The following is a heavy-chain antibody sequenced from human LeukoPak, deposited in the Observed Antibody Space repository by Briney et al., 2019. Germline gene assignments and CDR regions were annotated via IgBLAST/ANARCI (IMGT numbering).Heavy chain of an antibody. J-gene: IGHJ6*02. CDR1: GASISSYY. D-gene: IGHD3-10*01. Sequence: SETLSLTCTVSGASISSYYWSWIRQPPGKGLEWIGDIYYSGSIKYNPSLKSRVTMSVDTSKNQFSLKLSSVTAADTAVYYCARGLAVRGVMFYYYYYGMDVWGQGTTVTVSS. V-gene: IGHV4-59*12. CDR3: ARGLAVRGVMFYYYYYGMDV. CDR2: IYYSGSI.